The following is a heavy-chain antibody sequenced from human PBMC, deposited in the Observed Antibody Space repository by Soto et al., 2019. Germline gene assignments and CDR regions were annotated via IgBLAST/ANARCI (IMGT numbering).Heavy chain of an antibody. CDR3: TTVRSLWFGELLLDC. CDR1: GFTVSNAW. V-gene: IGHV3-15*07. J-gene: IGHJ4*02. Sequence: EVQLVESGGGLVKPGGSLRLSCAASGFTVSNAWMNGVRQAPGKGLEWVGRIKNKTDGGTTDYAAPVKGRFTISRDDSNNTLYPQKNRLKTWDKVVYYCTTVRSLWFGELLLDCWGQGTLVTVSS. CDR2: IKNKTDGGTT. D-gene: IGHD3-10*01.